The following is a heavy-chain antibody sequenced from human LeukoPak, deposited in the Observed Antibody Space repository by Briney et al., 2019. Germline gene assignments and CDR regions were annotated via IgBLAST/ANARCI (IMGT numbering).Heavy chain of an antibody. Sequence: GGSLRLSCVASGFTFSSYAMHWVRQAPGKGLERVAVISYDRSNKYYADSVKGRFTISRDNSKNTLYLQMNSLRAEDTAVYYCARGGLLYSGSYLIRYYFDYWGQGTLVTVSS. V-gene: IGHV3-30-3*01. CDR2: ISYDRSNK. CDR3: ARGGLLYSGSYLIRYYFDY. D-gene: IGHD1-26*01. J-gene: IGHJ4*02. CDR1: GFTFSSYA.